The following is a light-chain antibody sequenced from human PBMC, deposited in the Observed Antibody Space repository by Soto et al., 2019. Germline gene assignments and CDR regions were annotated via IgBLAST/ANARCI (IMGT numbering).Light chain of an antibody. Sequence: QSVLTQPPSASGTPGQRVTISCSGSSSNIGSKTVNWYQQLPGTAPKLLSYSNNQRPSGVPDRFSGSKSGTSASLAISGLQSEDEADYHCAAWDDSLNGVVFGGGTKLTVL. CDR3: AAWDDSLNGVV. CDR1: SSNIGSKT. CDR2: SNN. J-gene: IGLJ2*01. V-gene: IGLV1-44*01.